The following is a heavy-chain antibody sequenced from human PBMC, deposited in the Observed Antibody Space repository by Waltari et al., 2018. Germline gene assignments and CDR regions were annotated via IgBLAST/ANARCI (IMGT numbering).Heavy chain of an antibody. CDR3: ARDRQVLDY. J-gene: IGHJ4*02. CDR2: IRSSSSSI. CDR1: GFTFSSYS. Sequence: EVQLVESGGGLVKPGGSLRLSCAASGFTFSSYSMNWVRQAPGKGLEWVSSIRSSSSSIYYADSVKGRFTISRDNAKDSLYLQMNSLRADDTAVYYCARDRQVLDYWGQGTLVTVSS. V-gene: IGHV3-21*06.